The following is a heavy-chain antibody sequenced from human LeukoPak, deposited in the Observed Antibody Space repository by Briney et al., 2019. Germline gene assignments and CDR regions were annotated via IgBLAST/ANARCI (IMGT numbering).Heavy chain of an antibody. D-gene: IGHD3-10*01. CDR3: ARAQPSGSSQGFGY. CDR1: GYTFTGYY. Sequence: ASVKVSCKASGYTFTGYYMHWVRQAPGQGLEWMGWINPNSGGTNYAQKFQGRVTMTRDTSISTAYMELSRLRSDDTAVYYCARAQPSGSSQGFGYWGQGTLVTVSS. J-gene: IGHJ4*02. V-gene: IGHV1-2*02. CDR2: INPNSGGT.